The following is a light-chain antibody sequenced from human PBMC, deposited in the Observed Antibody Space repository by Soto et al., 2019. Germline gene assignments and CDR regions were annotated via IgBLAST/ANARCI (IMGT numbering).Light chain of an antibody. CDR3: AAWDDGLNGVI. Sequence: QSVLTQPPSASGTPGQRVTISCSGSSSNIGSYIVNWYQQLPGTAPKLLIHTNNQRPSGVPDRFSGSKSGTSASLAISGLQSEDETDYYCAAWDDGLNGVIFGGGTKLTVL. J-gene: IGLJ2*01. V-gene: IGLV1-44*01. CDR2: TNN. CDR1: SSNIGSYI.